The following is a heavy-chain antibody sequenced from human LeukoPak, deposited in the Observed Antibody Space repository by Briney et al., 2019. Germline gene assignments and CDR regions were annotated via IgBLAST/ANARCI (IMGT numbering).Heavy chain of an antibody. CDR1: GFTLSNYE. Sequence: GGSLRLSCAPSGFTLSNYEMNWVRLTPGKGLEWISYITKGGATVLYAESVKGRFTISRDNANSSLYLQMNSLGAEDTAVYFCARLSVSITRRFDLWGQGTLVTVSS. CDR2: ITKGGATV. J-gene: IGHJ5*02. D-gene: IGHD3-3*01. V-gene: IGHV3-48*03. CDR3: ARLSVSITRRFDL.